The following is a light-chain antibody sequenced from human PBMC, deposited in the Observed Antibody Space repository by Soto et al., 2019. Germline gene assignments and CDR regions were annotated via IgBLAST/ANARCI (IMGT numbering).Light chain of an antibody. Sequence: DIQLIQSPSFLSASVGDRVTITCRASQGINSYLAWYQQKPGKAPKLLIYAASTLQSGVPSRFSGSGSGTEFTLTISSLQPEDFATYYCQHLNSYPYTFGQGTKLDIK. V-gene: IGKV1-9*01. CDR3: QHLNSYPYT. J-gene: IGKJ2*01. CDR1: QGINSY. CDR2: AAS.